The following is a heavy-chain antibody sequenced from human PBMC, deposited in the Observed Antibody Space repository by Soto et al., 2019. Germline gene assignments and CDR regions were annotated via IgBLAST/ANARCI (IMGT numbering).Heavy chain of an antibody. CDR1: VGSFSGYY. D-gene: IGHD6-19*01. J-gene: IGHJ4*02. CDR3: ARDPLGLGRSFDY. V-gene: IGHV4-34*01. CDR2: INHSGST. Sequence: QVQLQQWGAGLLKPSETLSLTCAVYVGSFSGYYWSWIRQPPGKGLEWIGEINHSGSTNYNPSLKNRVTISVATSKNQFSLKLSSVTAAHTAVYYRARDPLGLGRSFDYWGQGTLVTVSS.